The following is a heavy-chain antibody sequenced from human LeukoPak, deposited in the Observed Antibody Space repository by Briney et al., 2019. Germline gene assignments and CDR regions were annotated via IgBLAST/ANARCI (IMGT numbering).Heavy chain of an antibody. Sequence: GGPLRLSCAASGFTFSSFSMHWVRQAPGNGLEWVAVISNDGSHRYYADSVKGRFTISRDNSKNTLSLEMNTLRPEDTALFYCARDPNRLADYGGDYFDHWGQGPWSPSPQ. CDR3: ARDPNRLADYGGDYFDH. CDR2: ISNDGSHR. D-gene: IGHD4-23*01. J-gene: IGHJ4*02. V-gene: IGHV3-30*04. CDR1: GFTFSSFS.